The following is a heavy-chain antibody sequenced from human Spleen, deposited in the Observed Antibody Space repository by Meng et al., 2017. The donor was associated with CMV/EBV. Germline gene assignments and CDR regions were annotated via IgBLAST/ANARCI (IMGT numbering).Heavy chain of an antibody. J-gene: IGHJ5*02. CDR3: ARDLGGKTRFDP. V-gene: IGHV3-30-3*01. CDR1: GFTFSSYA. CDR2: ISYDGSNK. Sequence: GGSLRLSCAASGFTFSSYAMHWVRQAPGKGLEWVAVISYDGSNKYYADSVKGRFTISRDNSKNTLYLQMNSLGAEDTAVYYCARDLGGKTRFDPWGQGTLVTVSS.